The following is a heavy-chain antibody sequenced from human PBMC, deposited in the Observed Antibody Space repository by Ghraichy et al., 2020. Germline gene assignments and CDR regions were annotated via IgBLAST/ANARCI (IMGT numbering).Heavy chain of an antibody. CDR3: AKGTKAVAGTWGDY. J-gene: IGHJ4*02. Sequence: GGSLRLSCAASGFTFSSYAMSWVRQAPGKGLEWVSAISGSGGSTYYADSVKGRFTISRDNSKNTLYLQMNSLRDEDTAVYYCAKGTKAVAGTWGDYWGQGTLVTVSS. V-gene: IGHV3-23*01. CDR1: GFTFSSYA. CDR2: ISGSGGST. D-gene: IGHD6-19*01.